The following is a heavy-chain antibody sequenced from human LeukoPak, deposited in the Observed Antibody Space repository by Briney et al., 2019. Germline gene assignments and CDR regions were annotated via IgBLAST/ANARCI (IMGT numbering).Heavy chain of an antibody. CDR1: GYTFTSYD. CDR2: MNPNSGNT. V-gene: IGHV1-8*03. D-gene: IGHD2-2*01. Sequence: EASVKVSCKASGYTFTSYDINWVRQATGQGLEWMGWMNPNSGNTGYAQKFQGRVTITRNTSISTAYMELRSLRSEDTALYYCARGGRRVPAAKPIDPWGQGTLVTVSS. J-gene: IGHJ5*02. CDR3: ARGGRRVPAAKPIDP.